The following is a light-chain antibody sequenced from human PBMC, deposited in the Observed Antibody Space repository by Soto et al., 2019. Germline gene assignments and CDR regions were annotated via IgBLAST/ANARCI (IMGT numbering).Light chain of an antibody. CDR3: QHYGSSPLT. Sequence: EIVLTQSPGTLSLSPGERVTLSCRASESFANTYLAWYQQKPGQAPRLLIYGASSRATGVPDRFSGSPSGTDPTFTFSISRLEPEDSAVYYCQHYGSSPLTFGQGTKVEIK. V-gene: IGKV3-20*01. CDR1: ESFANTY. J-gene: IGKJ1*01. CDR2: GAS.